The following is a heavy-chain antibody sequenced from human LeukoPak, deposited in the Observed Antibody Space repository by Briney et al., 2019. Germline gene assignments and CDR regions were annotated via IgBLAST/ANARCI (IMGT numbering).Heavy chain of an antibody. CDR2: ISYDGSNK. V-gene: IGHV3-30*18. Sequence: GGSLRLSCAASGFTFSSYGMHWVRQAPGKGLEWVAVISYDGSNKYYADSVKGRFTISRDNSKNTLYLQMNSLRAEDTAVYYCAKDAPNEDIVVVPAAMQNPNWYFDLWGRGTLVTVSS. CDR1: GFTFSSYG. J-gene: IGHJ2*01. CDR3: AKDAPNEDIVVVPAAMQNPNWYFDL. D-gene: IGHD2-2*01.